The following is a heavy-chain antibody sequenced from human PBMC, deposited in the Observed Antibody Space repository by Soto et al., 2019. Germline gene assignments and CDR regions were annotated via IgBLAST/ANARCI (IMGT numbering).Heavy chain of an antibody. CDR2: IIPIFGTA. Sequence: SVEVSCKASGGTFSSYAISWVRQAPGQGLEWMGGIIPIFGTANYAQKFQGRVTITADKSTSTAYMELSSLRSEDTAVYYCARGRTAVALYYYYGMDVWGQGTTVTVSS. CDR1: GGTFSSYA. D-gene: IGHD2-2*01. J-gene: IGHJ6*02. CDR3: ARGRTAVALYYYYGMDV. V-gene: IGHV1-69*06.